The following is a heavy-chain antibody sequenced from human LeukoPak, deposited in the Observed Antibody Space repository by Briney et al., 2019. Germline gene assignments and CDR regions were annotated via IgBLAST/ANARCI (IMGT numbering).Heavy chain of an antibody. Sequence: GGSLRLSCAASGFTFSSYAMSWVRQAPGKGLEWVSSISGSGGSTYYADSVKGRFTISRDNSKNTLYLQMNSLRAEDTAVYYCAKGFTIAAAGTDIDYWGQGTLVTVSS. D-gene: IGHD6-13*01. V-gene: IGHV3-23*01. CDR3: AKGFTIAAAGTDIDY. CDR2: ISGSGGST. J-gene: IGHJ4*02. CDR1: GFTFSSYA.